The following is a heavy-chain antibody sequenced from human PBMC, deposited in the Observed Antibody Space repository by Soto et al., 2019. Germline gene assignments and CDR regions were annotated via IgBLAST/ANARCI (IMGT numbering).Heavy chain of an antibody. Sequence: ASVKVSCKTSGYTFNTYGINWVRQAPGQGLELMGWISAYDGKTTYAEKFQGRVTMTTDTSTSTAYMELRSLRSDDTAIYYCARDPHEFWTSYWFDPWGQGTPVTSPQ. D-gene: IGHD3-3*01. CDR1: GYTFNTYG. CDR3: ARDPHEFWTSYWFDP. V-gene: IGHV1-18*01. CDR2: ISAYDGKT. J-gene: IGHJ5*02.